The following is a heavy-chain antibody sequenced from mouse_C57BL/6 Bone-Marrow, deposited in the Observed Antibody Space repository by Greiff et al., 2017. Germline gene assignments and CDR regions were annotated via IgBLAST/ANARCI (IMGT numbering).Heavy chain of an antibody. V-gene: IGHV1-26*01. J-gene: IGHJ1*03. CDR1: GYTFTDYY. D-gene: IGHD1-3*01. CDR2: INPNNGGT. Sequence: VQLQQSGPELVKPGASVKISCKASGYTFTDYYMNWVKQSHGKSLEWIGDINPNNGGTSYNQKFKGKATLTVDKSSSTAYMELRSLTSEDSAVYYCARVDVSGFYRYFDVWGTGTTVTVSS. CDR3: ARVDVSGFYRYFDV.